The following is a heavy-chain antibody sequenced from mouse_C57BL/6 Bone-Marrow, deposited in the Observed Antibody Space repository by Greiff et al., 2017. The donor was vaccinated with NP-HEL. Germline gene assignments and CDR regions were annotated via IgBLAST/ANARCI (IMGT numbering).Heavy chain of an antibody. V-gene: IGHV2-6-1*01. Sequence: VQLQQSGPGLVAPSHSLSITCTVSGFSLTSYGVHWVRQPPGQGLEWLVVIWSDGSTTYNSALKSRLSTSKDNSKSQAVLIKNSIITDDTAMYYCARHYDGFAYWGQGTLVTVSA. CDR1: GFSLTSYG. CDR3: ARHYDGFAY. J-gene: IGHJ3*01. CDR2: IWSDGST. D-gene: IGHD2-12*01.